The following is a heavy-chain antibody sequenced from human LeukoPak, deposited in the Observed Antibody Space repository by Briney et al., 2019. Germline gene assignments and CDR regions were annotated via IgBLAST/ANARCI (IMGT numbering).Heavy chain of an antibody. J-gene: IGHJ4*02. CDR1: GYTFTTYG. V-gene: IGHV1-18*01. CDR2: INGYNDKT. Sequence: ASVKVSCKASGYTFTTYGITWVRPAPGQGLEWMGRINGYNDKTKYEQKVQGRVTMTIDTSTSTAYMELRSLRSDDTAVYYCARDRGKWFGDFFDFWGQGTLVTVSS. D-gene: IGHD3-10*01. CDR3: ARDRGKWFGDFFDF.